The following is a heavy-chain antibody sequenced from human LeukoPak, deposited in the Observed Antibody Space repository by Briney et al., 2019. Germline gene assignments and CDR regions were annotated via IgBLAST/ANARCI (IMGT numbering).Heavy chain of an antibody. D-gene: IGHD2-2*02. CDR2: INSDGSST. V-gene: IGHV3-74*01. CDR3: ARAARFCSSTSCYITPFRY. CDR1: GISCSCYW. J-gene: IGHJ4*02. Sequence: GGLLRLSCAASGISCSCYWLCGGRQARGEGLGWVSRINSDGSSTCYADSVKGRFTISRVNAKNTLYLQMNSLRAEDTAVYYCARAARFCSSTSCYITPFRYWGQGTLVTVSS.